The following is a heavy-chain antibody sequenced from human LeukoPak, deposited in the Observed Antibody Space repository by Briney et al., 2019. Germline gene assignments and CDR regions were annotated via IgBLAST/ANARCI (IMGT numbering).Heavy chain of an antibody. D-gene: IGHD3-3*01. CDR1: GGSISSYY. Sequence: SETLSLTCTVSGGSISSYYWSWIRQPAGKGLEWIGRIYTSGSTNYNPSLKSRVTMSVDTSKNHFSLKLSSVTAADTAVYYCARATPITIFGFQTKGYYFDYWGQGTLVTVSS. CDR3: ARATPITIFGFQTKGYYFDY. V-gene: IGHV4-4*07. J-gene: IGHJ4*02. CDR2: IYTSGST.